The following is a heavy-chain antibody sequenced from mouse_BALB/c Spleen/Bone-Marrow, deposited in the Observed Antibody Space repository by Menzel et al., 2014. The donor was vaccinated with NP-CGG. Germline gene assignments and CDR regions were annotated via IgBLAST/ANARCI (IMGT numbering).Heavy chain of an antibody. CDR1: GYTFTSYY. CDR3: ARGGISVDY. V-gene: IGHV1S56*01. J-gene: IGHJ2*01. Sequence: VQLQQSGPELVKPGASVRISCKASGYTFTSYYIHWVKQRPGQGLEWIGWIYPGNVNTKYNEKFKGKATLTADKSSSTAYMQLSSLTSEDSAVYFCARGGISVDYWGQGTTLTVSS. CDR2: IYPGNVNT.